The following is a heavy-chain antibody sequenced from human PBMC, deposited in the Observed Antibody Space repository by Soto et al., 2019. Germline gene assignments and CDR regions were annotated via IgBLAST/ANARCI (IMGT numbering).Heavy chain of an antibody. CDR3: ARDRILCISTSCYAEGFDP. Sequence: GASVKVSCKASGYTFTSYGISWVRQAPGQGLEWMGWISAYNGNTNYAQKLQGRVTMTTDTSTSTAYMELRSLRSDDTAVYYCARDRILCISTSCYAEGFDPWGQGTLVTVSS. CDR1: GYTFTSYG. D-gene: IGHD2-2*01. V-gene: IGHV1-18*01. CDR2: ISAYNGNT. J-gene: IGHJ5*02.